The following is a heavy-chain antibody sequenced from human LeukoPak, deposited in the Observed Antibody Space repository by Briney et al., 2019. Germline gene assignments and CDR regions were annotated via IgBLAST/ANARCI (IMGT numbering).Heavy chain of an antibody. CDR1: GFTFSSYG. J-gene: IGHJ4*02. Sequence: GRSLRLSCAASGFTFSSYGMHWVRQAPGKGLEWVAVISYDGSNKYYADSVKGRFTISRDNSKNTLYLQMNSLRAEDTAVYYCARAGYSGYDLNWLDYWGQGTLVTVSS. CDR2: ISYDGSNK. CDR3: ARAGYSGYDLNWLDY. D-gene: IGHD5-12*01. V-gene: IGHV3-30*03.